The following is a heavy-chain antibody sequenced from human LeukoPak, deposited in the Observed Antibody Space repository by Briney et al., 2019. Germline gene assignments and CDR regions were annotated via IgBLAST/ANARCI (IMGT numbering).Heavy chain of an antibody. J-gene: IGHJ4*02. CDR1: GFTFSSYS. D-gene: IGHD3-22*01. CDR3: ASEDYDSSGYLDY. CDR2: ISSSSSYV. Sequence: GGSLRLSCAASGFTFSSYSMNWVRQAPGKGLEWVSSISSSSSYVYYADSVKGRFTISRDNAKDSLYLQMNSLRAEDTAVYYCASEDYDSSGYLDYWGQGTLVTVSS. V-gene: IGHV3-21*01.